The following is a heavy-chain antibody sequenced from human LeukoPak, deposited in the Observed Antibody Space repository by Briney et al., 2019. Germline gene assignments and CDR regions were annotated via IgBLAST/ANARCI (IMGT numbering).Heavy chain of an antibody. CDR2: ISPYNGNT. Sequence: ASVTVSCKASGYTFTSYGISWVQQAPGQGLEWMGWISPYNGNTNYAQKLQGRVTMTTDTSTNTAYMELRSLRSDDTAVYYCARDKGRAYSYGYVDYWGQGTLVTVS. J-gene: IGHJ4*02. V-gene: IGHV1-18*01. CDR1: GYTFTSYG. CDR3: ARDKGRAYSYGYVDY. D-gene: IGHD5-18*01.